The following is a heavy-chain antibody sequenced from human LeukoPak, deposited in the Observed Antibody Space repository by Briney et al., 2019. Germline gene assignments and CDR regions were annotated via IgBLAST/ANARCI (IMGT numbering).Heavy chain of an antibody. CDR2: IYYSGST. CDR3: ARANKDYGSGSYPWFDP. Sequence: SETLSLTCTVSGGSISSGGYYWSWIRQHPGKGLEWIGYIYYSGSTYYSPSLKSRVTISVDTSKNQFSLKLSSVTAADTAVYYCARANKDYGSGSYPWFDPWGQGTLVTVSS. CDR1: GGSISSGGYY. V-gene: IGHV4-31*03. D-gene: IGHD3-10*01. J-gene: IGHJ5*02.